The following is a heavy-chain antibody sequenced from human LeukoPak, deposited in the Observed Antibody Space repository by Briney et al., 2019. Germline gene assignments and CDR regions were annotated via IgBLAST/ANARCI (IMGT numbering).Heavy chain of an antibody. D-gene: IGHD3-10*01. CDR3: ARDFVWFGELTTSYYYYYYMDV. V-gene: IGHV1-2*02. CDR2: INPNSGGT. J-gene: IGHJ6*03. CDR1: GYTFTGYY. Sequence: GASVKVSCKASGYTFTGYYMHWVRQAPGQGLEWMGWINPNSGGTDYAQKFQGRVTMTRDTSISTAYMELSRLRSDDTAVYYCARDFVWFGELTTSYYYYYYMDVWGKGTTVTISS.